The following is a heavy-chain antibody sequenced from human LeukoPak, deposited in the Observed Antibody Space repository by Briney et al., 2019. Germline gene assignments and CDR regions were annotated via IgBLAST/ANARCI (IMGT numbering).Heavy chain of an antibody. J-gene: IGHJ4*02. CDR2: LSWNSGSI. D-gene: IGHD5-24*01. CDR1: GFTSDDHA. CDR3: AKGPGMATVKRYLDY. Sequence: PGGSLRLSCAASGFTSDDHAMHWVRQAPGKGLEWVSGLSWNSGSIDYADSVKGRFTISRDNAKNSLYLQMNSLRAEDTALYYCAKGPGMATVKRYLDYWGQGTLVTVSS. V-gene: IGHV3-9*02.